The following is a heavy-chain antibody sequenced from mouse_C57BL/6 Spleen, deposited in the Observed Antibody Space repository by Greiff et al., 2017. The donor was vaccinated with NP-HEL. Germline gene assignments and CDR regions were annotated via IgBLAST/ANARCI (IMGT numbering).Heavy chain of an antibody. CDR1: GFTFNSYA. J-gene: IGHJ1*03. V-gene: IGHV5-9-1*02. Sequence: EVKVVESGEGLVKPGGSLKLSCAASGFTFNSYAMSWVRQTPEKRLEWVAYISSGGDYFYYAYTVKGRFTISRDNARNTLYLKMRSLKSENTAMYYCTRGEYDWRYFDVWGTGTTVTVSS. D-gene: IGHD2-4*01. CDR2: ISSGGDYF. CDR3: TRGEYDWRYFDV.